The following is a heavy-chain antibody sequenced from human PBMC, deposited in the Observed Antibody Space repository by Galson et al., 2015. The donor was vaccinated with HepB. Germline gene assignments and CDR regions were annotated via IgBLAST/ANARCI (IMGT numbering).Heavy chain of an antibody. CDR2: ISAYNGNT. V-gene: IGHV1-18*04. J-gene: IGHJ4*02. CDR3: ASSIAAAGTGFGDY. CDR1: GYTFTSYG. Sequence: SVKVSCKASGYTFTSYGISWVRQAPGQGLEWMGWISAYNGNTNYAQKLQGRVTMTTDTSTSTAYMELRSLRSDDTAVYYCASSIAAAGTGFGDYWGQGTLVTVSS. D-gene: IGHD6-13*01.